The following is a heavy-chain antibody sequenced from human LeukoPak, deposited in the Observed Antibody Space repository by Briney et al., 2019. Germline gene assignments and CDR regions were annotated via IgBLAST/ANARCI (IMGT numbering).Heavy chain of an antibody. D-gene: IGHD6-6*01. V-gene: IGHV1-18*01. CDR3: ARGMNGIAARPISRAFDI. CDR1: GYIFNKYG. Sequence: ASVKVSCKASGYIFNKYGVIWVRQAPGQGLEWLAWISCYNGDTNYAQKFQGRVTVTTDTSTSTVFMELRNLNTDDTAVYYCARGMNGIAARPISRAFDIWGQGTMVTVSS. J-gene: IGHJ3*02. CDR2: ISCYNGDT.